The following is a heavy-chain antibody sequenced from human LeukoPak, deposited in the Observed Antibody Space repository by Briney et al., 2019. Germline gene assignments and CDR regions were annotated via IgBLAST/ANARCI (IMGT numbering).Heavy chain of an antibody. CDR2: IYYSGST. J-gene: IGHJ3*02. V-gene: IGHV4-39*07. D-gene: IGHD1-26*01. Sequence: PSETLSLTCTVSGGSISSSSYYWGWIRQPPGKGLEWIGSIYYSGSTYYNPSLKSRVTVSVDTSKNQFSLKLSSVTAADTAVYYCARGRVVGALDAFDIWGQGTMVTVSS. CDR3: ARGRVVGALDAFDI. CDR1: GGSISSSSYY.